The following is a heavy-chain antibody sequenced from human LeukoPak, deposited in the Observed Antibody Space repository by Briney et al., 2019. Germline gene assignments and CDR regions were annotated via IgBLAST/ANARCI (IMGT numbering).Heavy chain of an antibody. D-gene: IGHD6-6*01. Sequence: ASVKVSCKASGYTFTGYYIHWVRQAPGQGLEWMGWINPNSGGTNYAQKFQGRVTMTGDTSISTTYMELSRLRSDDTAVYYCARAIAARREDYWGQGTLVTVSS. CDR1: GYTFTGYY. CDR3: ARAIAARREDY. V-gene: IGHV1-2*02. CDR2: INPNSGGT. J-gene: IGHJ4*02.